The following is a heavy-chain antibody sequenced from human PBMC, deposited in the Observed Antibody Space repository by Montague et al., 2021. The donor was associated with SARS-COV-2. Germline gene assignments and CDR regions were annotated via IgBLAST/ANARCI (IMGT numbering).Heavy chain of an antibody. CDR1: GGSISSYY. CDR3: ARRRRIGLPVTTTFCGFDI. Sequence: SETLSLTCTVSGGSISSYYWSWIRQPPGKGLEWIGSIYYSGSTNYNPSLKSRVTISVDTSKNQFSLKLNSVTAADTAVYYCARRRRIGLPVTTTFCGFDIWGQGTTVTVSS. CDR2: IYYSGST. V-gene: IGHV4-59*08. D-gene: IGHD4-17*01. J-gene: IGHJ3*02.